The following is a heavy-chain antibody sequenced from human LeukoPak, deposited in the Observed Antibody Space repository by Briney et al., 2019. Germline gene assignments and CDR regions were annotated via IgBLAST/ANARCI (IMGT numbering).Heavy chain of an antibody. Sequence: GGSLRLSYAGSGFTFRSYWMSWVRQAPGKGLEWVANTNQDGGERHYVDSVKGRFTISRDNAKNSLYLQMNSLRVEDTAVYYCARDLAAAATWGQGTLVTVSS. CDR3: ARDLAAAAT. CDR2: TNQDGGER. CDR1: GFTFRSYW. V-gene: IGHV3-7*03. D-gene: IGHD6-13*01. J-gene: IGHJ1*01.